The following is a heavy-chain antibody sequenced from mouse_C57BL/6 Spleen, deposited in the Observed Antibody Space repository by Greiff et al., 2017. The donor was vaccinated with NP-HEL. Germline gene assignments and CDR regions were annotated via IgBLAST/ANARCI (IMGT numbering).Heavy chain of an antibody. CDR1: GFTFSDYG. CDR2: ISSGSSTI. CDR3: ARGEAAQALYYAMDY. Sequence: EVQLVESGGGLVKPGGSLKLSCAASGFTFSDYGMHWVRQAPEKGLEWVAYISSGSSTIYYADTVKGRFTISRDNAKNTLFLQMTSLRSEDTAMYYCARGEAAQALYYAMDYWGQGTSVTVSS. D-gene: IGHD3-2*02. V-gene: IGHV5-17*01. J-gene: IGHJ4*01.